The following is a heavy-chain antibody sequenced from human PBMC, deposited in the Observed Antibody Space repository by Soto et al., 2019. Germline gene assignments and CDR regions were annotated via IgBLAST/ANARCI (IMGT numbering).Heavy chain of an antibody. CDR3: ARSGGFLDGLLHEYYYYGMDG. D-gene: IGHD3-3*01. J-gene: IGHJ6*02. CDR2: IYYSGST. Sequence: PSEPLSLTCTVSGGSISSGGYYWSWIRQHPGKGLEWIGYIYYSGSTYYNPSLKSRVTISVDTSKNQFSLKLSSVTAADTAVYYCARSGGFLDGLLHEYYYYGMDGWAQGTKVIVSS. V-gene: IGHV4-31*03. CDR1: GGSISSGGYY.